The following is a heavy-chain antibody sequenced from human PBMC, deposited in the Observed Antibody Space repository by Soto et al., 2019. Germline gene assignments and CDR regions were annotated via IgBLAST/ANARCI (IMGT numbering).Heavy chain of an antibody. Sequence: EVQLLESGGGLVQPGGSLRLSCAASGFTFSSYAMSWVRQAPGKGLEWVSGISGSGGSTYYADSVKGRFTISRDNSKNTLYLQMNSLRAEDKAVYYWARGGLAAQAYWGQGTLVTVSS. J-gene: IGHJ4*02. CDR3: ARGGLAAQAY. D-gene: IGHD6-13*01. V-gene: IGHV3-23*01. CDR2: ISGSGGST. CDR1: GFTFSSYA.